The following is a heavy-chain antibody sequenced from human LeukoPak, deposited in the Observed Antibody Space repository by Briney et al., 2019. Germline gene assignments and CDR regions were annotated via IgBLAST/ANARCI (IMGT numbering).Heavy chain of an antibody. Sequence: GGSLRLSCAASGFTFSSYAMSWVRQAPGKGLEWVSAISGSGGSTYYADSVKGRFTISRDNSKNTLYLQMNSLRGEDTAVYYCAKVYSARTYAFDMWGQGTVVSVSA. V-gene: IGHV3-23*01. CDR1: GFTFSSYA. CDR2: ISGSGGST. CDR3: AKVYSARTYAFDM. D-gene: IGHD6-6*01. J-gene: IGHJ3*02.